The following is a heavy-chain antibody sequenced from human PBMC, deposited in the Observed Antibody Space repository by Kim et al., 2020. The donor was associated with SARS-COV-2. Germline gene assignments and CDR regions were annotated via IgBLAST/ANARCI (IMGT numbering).Heavy chain of an antibody. J-gene: IGHJ4*02. D-gene: IGHD3-10*01. Sequence: GGSLRLSCAASGFTFASYAMTWVRQAPGKGLEWVSTISGSGDSTYYADSVKGRFTISRDNSKNTLYLQMNSLRAEDTAVYYCAKEERGDKGEAGNYFDYWGQGTLVTVSS. CDR2: ISGSGDST. CDR1: GFTFASYA. CDR3: AKEERGDKGEAGNYFDY. V-gene: IGHV3-23*01.